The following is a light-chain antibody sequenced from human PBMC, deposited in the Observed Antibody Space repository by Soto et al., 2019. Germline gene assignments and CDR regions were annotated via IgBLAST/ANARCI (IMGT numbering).Light chain of an antibody. CDR2: GAS. CDR3: QQHGSSRWT. CDR1: QSVSSSY. J-gene: IGKJ1*01. Sequence: EIVLTQCPGTLSLSPGEGATLSCRASQSVSSSYLAWYQQKPGLAPRLLIYGASNRATGIPDRFSGSGSGTDFILIISRLEPEDFAVYYCQQHGSSRWTFGQGTKVDI. V-gene: IGKV3-20*01.